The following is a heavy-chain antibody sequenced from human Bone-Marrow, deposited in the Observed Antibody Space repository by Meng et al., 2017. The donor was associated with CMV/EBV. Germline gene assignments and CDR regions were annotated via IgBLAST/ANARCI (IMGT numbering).Heavy chain of an antibody. J-gene: IGHJ4*02. Sequence: GESLKISCAASGFIFSSYGMHWVRQAPGKGLDWVAFLRYDGSNKYYADSVKGRFTISRDNSKNTLYLQMNSLRPEDTAVYYCATDLPLGVVVGYYFEYWGQGTLVTVPS. CDR2: LRYDGSNK. V-gene: IGHV3-30*02. CDR3: ATDLPLGVVVGYYFEY. CDR1: GFIFSSYG. D-gene: IGHD2-21*01.